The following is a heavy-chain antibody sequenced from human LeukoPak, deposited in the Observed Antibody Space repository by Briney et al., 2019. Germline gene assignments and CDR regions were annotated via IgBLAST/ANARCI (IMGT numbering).Heavy chain of an antibody. CDR1: GFTFSSYG. Sequence: GGSLRLSCAASGFTFSSYGMHWVRQAPGKGLEWVAVISYDGSNKYYADSVKGRFTISRDNPKNTLYLQMNSLRAEDTAVYYCAKVYSSARKERGNYFDYWGQGTLVTVSS. CDR2: ISYDGSNK. CDR3: AKVYSSARKERGNYFDY. D-gene: IGHD6-19*01. J-gene: IGHJ4*02. V-gene: IGHV3-30*18.